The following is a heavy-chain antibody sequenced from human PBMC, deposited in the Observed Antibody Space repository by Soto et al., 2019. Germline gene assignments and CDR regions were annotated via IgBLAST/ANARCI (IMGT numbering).Heavy chain of an antibody. CDR2: IGGSGTYI. D-gene: IGHD1-26*01. Sequence: EVQLVESGGGLVKPGESLRLSCAASGFTFSTYNMNWVRQAPGKGLEWVSSIGGSGTYIYYADSVKGRFTISRDNAKNSLFLQMHSLRAEDTAVYYCATQWVGSGSFPLDYWGQGTLVTVSS. CDR3: ATQWVGSGSFPLDY. CDR1: GFTFSTYN. V-gene: IGHV3-21*01. J-gene: IGHJ4*02.